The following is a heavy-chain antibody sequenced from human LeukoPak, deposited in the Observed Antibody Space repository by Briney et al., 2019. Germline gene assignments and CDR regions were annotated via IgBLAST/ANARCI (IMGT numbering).Heavy chain of an antibody. CDR2: ISSSSSYI. CDR1: GFTFSSYS. CDR3: ARDGIFGVVSNAFDI. J-gene: IGHJ3*02. D-gene: IGHD3-3*01. V-gene: IGHV3-21*01. Sequence: PGGSLRLSCAASGFTFSSYSMNWVRQAPGKGLEWVSSISSSSSYIYYADSVKGRFTISRDNAKNSLYLQMNSLRAEDTAVYYCARDGIFGVVSNAFDIWGQGTMVTVSS.